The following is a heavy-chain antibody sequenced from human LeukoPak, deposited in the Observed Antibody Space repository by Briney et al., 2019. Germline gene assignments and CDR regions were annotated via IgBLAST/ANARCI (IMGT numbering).Heavy chain of an antibody. CDR3: ARPKWLRSSSYAFDI. V-gene: IGHV1-2*02. J-gene: IGHJ3*02. CDR2: INPNSGDT. Sequence: ASVKVSCKASGYTLTGYYMHWVRQAPGQGLEWMGWINPNSGDTNYAQKFQGRVTMTRDTSISTAYMELSRLRSDDTAVYYCARPKWLRSSSYAFDIWGQGTMVTVSS. CDR1: GYTLTGYY. D-gene: IGHD5-12*01.